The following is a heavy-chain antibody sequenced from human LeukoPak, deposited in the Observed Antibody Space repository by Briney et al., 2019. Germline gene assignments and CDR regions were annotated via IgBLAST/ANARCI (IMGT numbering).Heavy chain of an antibody. CDR2: ISSSGSTI. J-gene: IGHJ6*04. CDR1: GFTFSSYE. Sequence: GGSLRLSCAASGFTFSSYEMNWVRQAPGKGLEWVSYISSSGSTIYYADSVKGRFTISRDNAKNSLYLQMNSLRAEDTAVYYCARARRGSGNYYYGMDVWGRGTTVTVSS. D-gene: IGHD3-10*01. CDR3: ARARRGSGNYYYGMDV. V-gene: IGHV3-48*03.